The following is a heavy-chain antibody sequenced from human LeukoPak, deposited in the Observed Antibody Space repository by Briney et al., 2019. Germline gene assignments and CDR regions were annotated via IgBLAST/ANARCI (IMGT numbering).Heavy chain of an antibody. V-gene: IGHV3-9*01. CDR1: GFTFDDYA. J-gene: IGHJ6*02. CDR3: AKDTRYYYDMDV. CDR2: ISWSSGSI. Sequence: GGSLRLSCAASGFTFDDYAMHWVRQAPGKGLEWVSGISWSSGSIVYADSVKGRFTISRDNAKNSLYLQMNSLRAEDTALYYCAKDTRYYYDMDVWGQGTTVTVSS.